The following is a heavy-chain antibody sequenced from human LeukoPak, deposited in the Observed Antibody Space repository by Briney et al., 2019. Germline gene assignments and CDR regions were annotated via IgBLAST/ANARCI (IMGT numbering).Heavy chain of an antibody. Sequence: ASVKVSCKASGYTFTGYYMHWVRQAPGQGLEWMGWINPNSGGTNYAQKFQGRVTMTRDTSISTAYMELSRLRSDDTAVYYCARLFYGSGSYVNFDYWGQGTLVTVSS. CDR1: GYTFTGYY. CDR2: INPNSGGT. D-gene: IGHD3-10*01. CDR3: ARLFYGSGSYVNFDY. V-gene: IGHV1-2*02. J-gene: IGHJ4*02.